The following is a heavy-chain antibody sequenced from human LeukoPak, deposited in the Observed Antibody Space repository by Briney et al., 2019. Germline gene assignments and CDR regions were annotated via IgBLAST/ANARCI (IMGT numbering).Heavy chain of an antibody. CDR2: IYYSGST. D-gene: IGHD5-18*01. Sequence: PSQTLSLTCTVSGGSISSGDYYWSWIRQPPGKGLEWIGYIYYSGSTYYNPSLKSRVTISVDTSKNQFSLKLSSVTAADTAVYYCARDVDTAMVLDYWGQGTLVTVSS. J-gene: IGHJ4*02. CDR1: GGSISSGDYY. CDR3: ARDVDTAMVLDY. V-gene: IGHV4-30-4*01.